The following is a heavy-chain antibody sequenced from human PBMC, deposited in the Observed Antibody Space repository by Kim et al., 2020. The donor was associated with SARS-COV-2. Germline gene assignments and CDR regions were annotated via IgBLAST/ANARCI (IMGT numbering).Heavy chain of an antibody. CDR1: GFTFSSYS. D-gene: IGHD6-19*01. J-gene: IGHJ4*02. Sequence: GGSLRLSCAASGFTFSSYSMNWVRQAPGKGLEWISSISRSGSDIYYADSMKGRFTISRDNARASLSLQMNSLRAEDTAVYYCARVLTRGWSDFDYWGQGTLVTVSS. CDR3: ARVLTRGWSDFDY. V-gene: IGHV3-21*01. CDR2: ISRSGSDI.